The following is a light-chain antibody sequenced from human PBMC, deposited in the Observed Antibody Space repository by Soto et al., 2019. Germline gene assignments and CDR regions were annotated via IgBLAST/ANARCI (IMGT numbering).Light chain of an antibody. CDR1: SSDVCGCNY. CDR2: EVS. Sequence: QSSLSQPASVSGSPAQSITISCTGTSSDVCGCNYFSWYQQHPGKSHKLMIYEVSNRPSGVSNRFSGSKSVNTASLTIYGLQAEDEAEYYCSLYTRSRTRGVFGEGTK. V-gene: IGLV2-14*01. J-gene: IGLJ2*01. CDR3: SLYTRSRTRGV.